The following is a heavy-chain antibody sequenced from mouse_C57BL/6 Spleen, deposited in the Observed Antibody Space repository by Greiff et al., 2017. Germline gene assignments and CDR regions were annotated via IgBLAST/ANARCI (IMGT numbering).Heavy chain of an antibody. D-gene: IGHD4-1*01. J-gene: IGHJ3*01. CDR3: ARDRTGTFAY. CDR2: ISDGGSYT. Sequence: EVHLVESGGGLVKPGGSLKLSCAASGFTFSSYAMSWVRQTPEKRLEWVATISDGGSYTYYPDNGKGRFTISRDNAKNNLYLQMSHLKSEDTAMYYCARDRTGTFAYWGQGTLVTVSA. CDR1: GFTFSSYA. V-gene: IGHV5-4*01.